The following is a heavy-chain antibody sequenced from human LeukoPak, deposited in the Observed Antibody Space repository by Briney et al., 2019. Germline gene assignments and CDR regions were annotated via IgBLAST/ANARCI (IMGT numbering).Heavy chain of an antibody. CDR1: GFTFSSYA. D-gene: IGHD2-2*01. Sequence: GASLRLSCAASGFTFSSYAMNWVRQAPGKGLEWVSGTGSTGVSTFYADSVKGRFTVSRDNSKNTLSLQMNSLRAEDTAVYYCAKDPGVVPAYYFDYWGQGTLVTVSS. V-gene: IGHV3-23*01. J-gene: IGHJ4*02. CDR3: AKDPGVVPAYYFDY. CDR2: TGSTGVST.